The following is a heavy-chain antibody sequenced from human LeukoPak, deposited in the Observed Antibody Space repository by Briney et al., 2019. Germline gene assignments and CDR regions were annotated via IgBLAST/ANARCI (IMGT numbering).Heavy chain of an antibody. CDR3: TKVRGGTYSNFFDW. CDR1: GFTFSNYA. Sequence: GGSLTLSCAACGFTFSNYALSWVRQAPGRGLEWVSAIRGNGAGTYYADSVKGRFNISRQNSKNTLSLQMNSLRAEDTAAYYCTKVRGGTYSNFFDWWGQGTLVTVS. CDR2: IRGNGAGT. V-gene: IGHV3-23*01. J-gene: IGHJ4*02. D-gene: IGHD4-11*01.